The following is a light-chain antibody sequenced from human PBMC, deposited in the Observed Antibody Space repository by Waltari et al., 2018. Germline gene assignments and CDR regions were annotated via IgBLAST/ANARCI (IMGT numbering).Light chain of an antibody. J-gene: IGLJ1*01. V-gene: IGLV1-51*01. CDR2: DAD. CDR1: DSNVGNDY. CDR3: GTWDSSLSAGV. Sequence: QSVLTQPPSVSAAPGQKVTISCSGSDSNVGNDYVSWYQQLPGRAPKLLIYDADTRPSGLPDRFSCSKSGTSATLALTVLQTGDEADYFCGTWDSSLSAGVFGTGTKVTV.